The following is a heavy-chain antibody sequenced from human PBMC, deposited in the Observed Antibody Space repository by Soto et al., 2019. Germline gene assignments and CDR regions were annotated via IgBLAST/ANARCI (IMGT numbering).Heavy chain of an antibody. V-gene: IGHV1-18*04. CDR2: ISAYNGNT. CDR3: ARGLGRLAVDLQTFDI. D-gene: IGHD6-19*01. J-gene: IGHJ3*02. CDR1: GYTFTGYY. Sequence: GASVKVSCKASGYTFTGYYIHWVRQAPGQGLEWMGWISAYNGNTNYAQKLQGRVTMTTDTSTSTAYMELRSLRSDDTAVYYCARGLGRLAVDLQTFDIWGQGTMVTVSS.